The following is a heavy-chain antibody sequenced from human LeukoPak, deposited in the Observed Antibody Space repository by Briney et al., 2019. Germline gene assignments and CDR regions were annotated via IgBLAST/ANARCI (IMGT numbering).Heavy chain of an antibody. V-gene: IGHV3-21*01. CDR3: ARAPYCYYDSSGYDGAFDI. CDR2: ISSSSSYI. D-gene: IGHD3-22*01. Sequence: GGSLRLSCAASGFTFSSYSMNWVRQAPGKGLEWVSSISSSSSYIYYADSVKGRFTISRDNAKNSLYLQMNSLRAEDTAVYYCARAPYCYYDSSGYDGAFDIWGQGTMVTVSS. J-gene: IGHJ3*02. CDR1: GFTFSSYS.